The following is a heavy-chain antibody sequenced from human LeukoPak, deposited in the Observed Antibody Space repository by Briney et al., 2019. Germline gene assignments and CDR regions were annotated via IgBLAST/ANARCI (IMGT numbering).Heavy chain of an antibody. CDR3: ARRGDTAMVDYYYYGMDV. Sequence: GGSLRLSCAASGFTFSDYYMSWIRQAPGKGLEWVSYISSSSSTIYYADSVKGRFTISRDNAKNSLYLQMNSLRAEDTAVYYCARRGDTAMVDYYYYGMDVWGQGTTVTVSS. D-gene: IGHD5-18*01. CDR1: GFTFSDYY. J-gene: IGHJ6*02. V-gene: IGHV3-11*04. CDR2: ISSSSSTI.